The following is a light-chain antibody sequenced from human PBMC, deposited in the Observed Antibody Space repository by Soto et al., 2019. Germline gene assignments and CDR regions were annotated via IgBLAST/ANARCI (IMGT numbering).Light chain of an antibody. CDR2: GAS. CDR3: QQYGNSAYS. V-gene: IGKV3-20*01. J-gene: IGKJ2*01. CDR1: QSVSSTY. Sequence: EIVLTQSPGTLSLSPGERATLSCRASQSVSSTYIAWYQQKPGQPPRLLIYGASSRATGIPDRFGGSGSGTDFTLTISGLEPEDFAVYYCQQYGNSAYSFGQGTKLEIK.